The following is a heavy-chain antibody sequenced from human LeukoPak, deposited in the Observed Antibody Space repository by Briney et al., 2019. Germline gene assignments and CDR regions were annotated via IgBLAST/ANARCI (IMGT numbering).Heavy chain of an antibody. J-gene: IGHJ4*02. D-gene: IGHD6-13*01. CDR3: AKSFGYSRSWFVN. CDR2: ISGNGGGT. V-gene: IGHV3-23*01. CDR1: GFIFRIYA. Sequence: PGGSLRLSCAASGFIFRIYAMSWVRQAPGKGLEWVSGISGNGGGTYYADSVKGRFTISRDNSKNTLYLQMNSLRVGDTAVYYCAKSFGYSRSWFVNWGQGTLVTVSS.